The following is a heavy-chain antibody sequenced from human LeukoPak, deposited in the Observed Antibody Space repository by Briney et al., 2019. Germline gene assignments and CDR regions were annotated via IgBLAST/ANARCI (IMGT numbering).Heavy chain of an antibody. V-gene: IGHV3-15*07. CDR3: TTGSGYYYGMDV. CDR2: IKSKTDGGTT. Sequence: GGSLRLSCAASGFTFSNAWMNWVRQAPGKGLERVGRIKSKTDGGTTDYAAPVKGRFTISRDDSKNTLYLQMNSLKTEDTAVYYCTTGSGYYYGMDVWGQGTTVTVSS. CDR1: GFTFSNAW. D-gene: IGHD2-15*01. J-gene: IGHJ6*02.